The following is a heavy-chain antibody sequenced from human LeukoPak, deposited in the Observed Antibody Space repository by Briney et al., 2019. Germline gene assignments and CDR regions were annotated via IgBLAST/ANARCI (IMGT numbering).Heavy chain of an antibody. J-gene: IGHJ4*02. CDR3: ARGSPVAASY. V-gene: IGHV1-46*01. Sequence: ASVKASCKASGYTFTSYYMHWVRQAPGPGLEWMGIINTSGGSTSYAQKFQGRVTMTRDTSTSTVYMELSSLRSEDTAVYYCARGSPVAASYWGQGTLVTVSS. CDR1: GYTFTSYY. CDR2: INTSGGST. D-gene: IGHD2-15*01.